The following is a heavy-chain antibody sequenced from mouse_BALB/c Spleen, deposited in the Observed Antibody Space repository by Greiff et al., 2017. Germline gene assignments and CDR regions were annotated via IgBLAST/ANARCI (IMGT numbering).Heavy chain of an antibody. Sequence: QVQLQQSGAELVRPGVSVKISCKGSGYTFTDYAMHWVKQSHAKSLEWIGVISTYYGDASYNQKFKGKATMTVDKSSSTAYMELARLTSEDSAIYYCARGDYAYFDYWGQGTTLTVSS. D-gene: IGHD2-4*01. V-gene: IGHV1S137*01. CDR3: ARGDYAYFDY. CDR1: GYTFTDYA. J-gene: IGHJ2*01. CDR2: ISTYYGDA.